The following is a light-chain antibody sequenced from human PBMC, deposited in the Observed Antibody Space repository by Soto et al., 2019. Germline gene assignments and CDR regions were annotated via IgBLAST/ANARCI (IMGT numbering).Light chain of an antibody. V-gene: IGLV2-14*01. CDR2: DVD. CDR1: SSDVGGYNY. Sequence: SALTQPASVSGSPGQSITISCTGTSSDVGGYNYVSWYQQYPGKAPKLMIYDVDTRPSGVSNRFSGSKSGNTASLTISGLQADDEADYYCSSYTNSNTLVFGSGTKLTVL. CDR3: SSYTNSNTLV. J-gene: IGLJ1*01.